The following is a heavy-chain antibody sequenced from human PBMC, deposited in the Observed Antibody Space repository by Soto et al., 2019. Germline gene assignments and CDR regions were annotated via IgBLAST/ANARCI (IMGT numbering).Heavy chain of an antibody. Sequence: QVQLQSSGPGLVKPSQTLSLTCTVSGGSISRGGFYWSWIRQHPGKGLEWLGYIYYSGTTSYNPSLQSRVXXSVDTSNNQFSLTLSSVTAADTAVYYCARRTREYTSYGMDVWGQGTTVTVSS. J-gene: IGHJ6*02. CDR3: ARRTREYTSYGMDV. CDR1: GGSISRGGFY. D-gene: IGHD6-6*01. V-gene: IGHV4-31*03. CDR2: IYYSGTT.